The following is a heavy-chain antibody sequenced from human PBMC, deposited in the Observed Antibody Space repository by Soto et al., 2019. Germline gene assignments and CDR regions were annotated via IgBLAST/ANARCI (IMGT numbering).Heavy chain of an antibody. V-gene: IGHV3-30*04. CDR2: ISYDGSNK. J-gene: IGHJ3*02. D-gene: IGHD3-22*01. Sequence: GGSLRLSCAASGFTFSSYAMHWVRQAPGKGLEWVAVISYDGSNKYYADSVKGRFTISRDNSKNTLYLQMNSLRAEDTAVYYCARVMSYDSSGRGVDAFDIWGQGTMVTVSS. CDR3: ARVMSYDSSGRGVDAFDI. CDR1: GFTFSSYA.